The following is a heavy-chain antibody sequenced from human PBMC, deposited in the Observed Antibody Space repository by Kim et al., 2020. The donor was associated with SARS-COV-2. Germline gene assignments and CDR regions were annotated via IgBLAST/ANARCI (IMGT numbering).Heavy chain of an antibody. CDR3: AREGESGTHFAYY. CDR1: GGSFSGYY. CDR2: ISHSGNT. V-gene: IGHV4-34*01. Sequence: SETLSLTCAVYGGSFSGYYWSWIRRPAGKGLEWIGEISHSGNTNYNPSLKGRVTISVDTSKNQFSLKLTSLTAAATGLYNCAREGESGTHFAYYWGQG. J-gene: IGHJ4*02. D-gene: IGHD1-26*01.